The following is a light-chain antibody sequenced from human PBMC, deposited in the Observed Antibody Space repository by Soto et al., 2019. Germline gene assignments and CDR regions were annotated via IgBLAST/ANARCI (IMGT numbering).Light chain of an antibody. CDR1: SGDVGSYNL. V-gene: IGLV2-23*02. J-gene: IGLJ1*01. Sequence: QSVLTQPASVSGSPGQSITISCTGTSGDVGSYNLVSWYQQHPGKAPKLMIYEVSKRPSGVSNRFSGSMSGNTASLTISGLQAEDEADYYCCSYAGSSTFLYVFGTGTKVTVL. CDR2: EVS. CDR3: CSYAGSSTFLYV.